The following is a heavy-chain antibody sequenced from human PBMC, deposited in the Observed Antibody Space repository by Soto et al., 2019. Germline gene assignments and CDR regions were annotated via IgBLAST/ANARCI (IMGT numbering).Heavy chain of an antibody. D-gene: IGHD3-16*02. CDR1: GFTFSSYG. CDR2: IWYDGSNK. CDR3: ARERQTSDYIWGSYRGDAFDI. V-gene: IGHV3-33*01. J-gene: IGHJ3*02. Sequence: PGGSLRLSCAASGFTFSSYGMHWVRQAPGKGLEWVAVIWYDGSNKYYADSVKGRFTISRDNSKNTLYLQMNSLRAEDTAVYYCARERQTSDYIWGSYRGDAFDIWGQGTMDTVSS.